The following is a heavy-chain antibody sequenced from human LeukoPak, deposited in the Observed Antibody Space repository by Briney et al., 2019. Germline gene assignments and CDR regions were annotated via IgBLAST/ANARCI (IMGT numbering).Heavy chain of an antibody. D-gene: IGHD3-3*01. Sequence: ASVKVSCKASGYTFTSYGISWVRQAPGQGLEWMGWISAYNGNTNYAQKLQGRVTMTTDTSMSTAYMELRSLRSDDTAVYYCARDHLYNVYDFWSGYYQRDYYYYMDVWGKGTTVTVSS. CDR2: ISAYNGNT. CDR3: ARDHLYNVYDFWSGYYQRDYYYYMDV. V-gene: IGHV1-18*01. CDR1: GYTFTSYG. J-gene: IGHJ6*03.